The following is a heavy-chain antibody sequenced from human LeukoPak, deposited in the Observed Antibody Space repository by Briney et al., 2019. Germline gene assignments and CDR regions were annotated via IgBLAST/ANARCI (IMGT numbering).Heavy chain of an antibody. CDR3: ATSVGDKYYFDY. V-gene: IGHV1-46*01. CDR2: INPSGGST. D-gene: IGHD3-16*01. Sequence: ASVKVSCKASGYTFTSYYMHWVRQAPGQGLEWMGVINPSGGSTSYAQKFQGRVTMTRDTSTSTVYMELSSLRSEDTAVYYCATSVGDKYYFDYWGQGTLVTVSS. J-gene: IGHJ4*02. CDR1: GYTFTSYY.